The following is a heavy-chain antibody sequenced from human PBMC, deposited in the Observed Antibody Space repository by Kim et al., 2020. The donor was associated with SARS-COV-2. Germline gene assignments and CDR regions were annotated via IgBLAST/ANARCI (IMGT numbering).Heavy chain of an antibody. D-gene: IGHD3-22*01. CDR3: ARDSGDYYDSSGYYS. Sequence: SETLSLTCTVSGYSISSGYYWGWIRQPPGKGLEWIGSIYHSGSTYYNPSLKSRVTISVDTSKNQFSLKLSSVTAADTAVYYCARDSGDYYDSSGYYSWG. CDR2: IYHSGST. CDR1: GYSISSGYY. J-gene: IGHJ1*01. V-gene: IGHV4-38-2*02.